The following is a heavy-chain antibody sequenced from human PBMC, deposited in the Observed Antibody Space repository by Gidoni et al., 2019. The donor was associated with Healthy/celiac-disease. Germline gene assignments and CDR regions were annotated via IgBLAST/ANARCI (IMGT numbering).Heavy chain of an antibody. V-gene: IGHV4-59*08. D-gene: IGHD3-3*01. CDR2: IYYSGST. CDR1: GGSISSYY. J-gene: IGHJ6*02. CDR3: ARHPNYDFWSGYHNYGMDV. Sequence: QVQLQESGPGLVKPAETLSLTCTVSGGSISSYYWSWIRQPPGKGLEWIGYIYYSGSTNYNPSLKSRVTISVDTSKNQFSLKLSSVTAADTAVYYCARHPNYDFWSGYHNYGMDVWGQGTTVTVSS.